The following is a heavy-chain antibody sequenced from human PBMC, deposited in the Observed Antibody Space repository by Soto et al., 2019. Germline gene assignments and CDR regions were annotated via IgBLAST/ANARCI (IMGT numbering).Heavy chain of an antibody. Sequence: GGSLRLSCAASGFTFSSYAMSWVRQAPGKGLEWVSAISGSGGSTYYADSVKGRFTISRDNSKNTLYLQMNSLRAEDTAVYYCTASSGWYNAFDIWGQRTMVTVSS. J-gene: IGHJ3*02. CDR2: ISGSGGST. CDR1: GFTFSSYA. D-gene: IGHD6-19*01. V-gene: IGHV3-23*01. CDR3: TASSGWYNAFDI.